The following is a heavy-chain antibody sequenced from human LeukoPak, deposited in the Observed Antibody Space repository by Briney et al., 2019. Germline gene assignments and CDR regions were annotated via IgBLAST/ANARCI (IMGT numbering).Heavy chain of an antibody. CDR1: GLTFSRDA. V-gene: IGHV3-48*04. CDR3: ARDDYDNSGSY. CDR2: ISGSGEKI. J-gene: IGHJ4*02. Sequence: GGSLRLSCAASGLTFSRDAMNWVRQAPGMALEWVSYISGSGEKIYYADSVKGRFTISRDNAKNSLYLQMNSLRVEDTAVYYCARDDYDNSGSYWGQGTLVTVSS. D-gene: IGHD3-22*01.